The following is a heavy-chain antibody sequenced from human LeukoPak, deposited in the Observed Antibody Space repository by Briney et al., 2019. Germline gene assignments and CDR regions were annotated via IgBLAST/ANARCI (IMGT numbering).Heavy chain of an antibody. J-gene: IGHJ4*02. CDR1: GGSISDSSYY. D-gene: IGHD2-2*01. CDR2: IQNSGTT. V-gene: IGHV4-39*07. Sequence: PSETLSLTCTVSGGSISDSSYYWGWIRQPPVKGLEWIGSIQNSGTTHYNPSLKSRVTISVDTSKTHFSLQLTSVTAADTAVYYCARSAIVVVPAAYIDYWGQGTLVTVSS. CDR3: ARSAIVVVPAAYIDY.